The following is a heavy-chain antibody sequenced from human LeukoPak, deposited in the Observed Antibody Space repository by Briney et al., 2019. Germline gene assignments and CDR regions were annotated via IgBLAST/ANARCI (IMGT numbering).Heavy chain of an antibody. Sequence: ASMKVSCKASGYTFTSYDINWVRQATGQGLEWMGWMNPNSGNTGYAQKFQGRVTITRNTSISTAYMELSSLRSEDTAVYYCARARTQQLDHGRHFDYWGQGTLVTVSS. CDR3: ARARTQQLDHGRHFDY. V-gene: IGHV1-8*03. CDR1: GYTFTSYD. CDR2: MNPNSGNT. J-gene: IGHJ4*02. D-gene: IGHD6-13*01.